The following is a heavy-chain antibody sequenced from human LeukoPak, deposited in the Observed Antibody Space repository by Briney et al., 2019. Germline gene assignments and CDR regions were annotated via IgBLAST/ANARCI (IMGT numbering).Heavy chain of an antibody. CDR3: ARALLGPYSGYDGYFDY. D-gene: IGHD5-12*01. Sequence: SETLSLTCTVSGGSISSYYWSWIRQPPGKGLEWIGYIYYSGSTNYNPSLKSRVTISVDTSKNQFSLKLSSVTAADTAVYYCARALLGPYSGYDGYFDYWGQGTLVTVSS. CDR2: IYYSGST. J-gene: IGHJ4*02. CDR1: GGSISSYY. V-gene: IGHV4-59*12.